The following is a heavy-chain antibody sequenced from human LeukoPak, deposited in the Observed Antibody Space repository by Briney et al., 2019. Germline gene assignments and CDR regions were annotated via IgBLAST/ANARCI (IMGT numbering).Heavy chain of an antibody. V-gene: IGHV1-58*02. D-gene: IGHD1-26*01. CDR1: GFTFTISA. J-gene: IGHJ3*02. Sequence: ASVKVSCKASGFTFTISAMQWMRQARGQRLEWIGWIVVGSGNTNYAPKFQERVTITRDMSTSTAYMELSSLRSEDTAVYYCAAPKRIVGAVGDAFDIWGQGTMVTVSS. CDR2: IVVGSGNT. CDR3: AAPKRIVGAVGDAFDI.